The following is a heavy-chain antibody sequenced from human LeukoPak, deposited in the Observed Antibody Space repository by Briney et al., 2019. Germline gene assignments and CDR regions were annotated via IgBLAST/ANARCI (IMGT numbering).Heavy chain of an antibody. CDR2: IKQDGSEK. V-gene: IGHV3-7*01. D-gene: IGHD2-2*01. Sequence: GGSLRLSCAASGFTFSSYWMHWVRQAPGKGLEWVANIKQDGSEKYYVDSVKGRFTISRDNAKNSLYLQMNSLRAEDTAVYYCWVPATAGEADYWGQGTLVTVSS. CDR1: GFTFSSYW. J-gene: IGHJ4*02. CDR3: WVPATAGEADY.